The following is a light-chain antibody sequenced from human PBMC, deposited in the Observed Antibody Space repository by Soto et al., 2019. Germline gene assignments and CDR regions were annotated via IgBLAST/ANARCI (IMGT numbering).Light chain of an antibody. CDR2: GAS. J-gene: IGKJ4*01. Sequence: EIVLTQSPGTLSLSPGERATLSCRASQNIGSSYLAWYQQKPGQAPRLLLYGASSGGTGIPDRFSGSGSGTGFSLTVSRLEPEEFAVYFFQQDGSSPTLGGGTTVEI. V-gene: IGKV3-20*01. CDR3: QQDGSSPT. CDR1: QNIGSSY.